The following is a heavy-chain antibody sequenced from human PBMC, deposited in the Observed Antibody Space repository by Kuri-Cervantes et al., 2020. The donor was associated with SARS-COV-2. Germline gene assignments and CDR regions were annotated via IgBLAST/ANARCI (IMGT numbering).Heavy chain of an antibody. CDR1: GFIFDDYG. V-gene: IGHV3-20*04. D-gene: IGHD1-26*01. CDR3: ARAGTSGSYLGY. Sequence: GESLKISCAASGFIFDDYGMSWVRQAPGKGLEWLSGINWNGVRTGYTDSVKGRFTISRDNAKNSLYLQMNGLRAEDTAFYYCARAGTSGSYLGYWGQGTLVTVSS. CDR2: INWNGVRT. J-gene: IGHJ4*02.